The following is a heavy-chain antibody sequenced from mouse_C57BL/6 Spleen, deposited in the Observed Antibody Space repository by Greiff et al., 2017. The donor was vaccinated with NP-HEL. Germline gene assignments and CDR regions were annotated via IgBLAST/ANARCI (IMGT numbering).Heavy chain of an antibody. J-gene: IGHJ2*01. CDR2: IRLKSDNYAT. Sequence: EVKVEESGGGLVQPGGSMKLSCVASGFTFSNYWMNWVRQSPEKGLEWVAQIRLKSDNYATHYAESVKGRFTISRDDSKSSVYLQMNNLRAEDTGIYYCTGGGYAGFDYWGQGTTLTVSS. V-gene: IGHV6-3*01. CDR1: GFTFSNYW. CDR3: TGGGYAGFDY. D-gene: IGHD2-2*01.